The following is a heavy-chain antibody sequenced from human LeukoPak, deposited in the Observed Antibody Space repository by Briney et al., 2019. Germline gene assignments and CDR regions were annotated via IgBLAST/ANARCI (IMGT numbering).Heavy chain of an antibody. CDR3: ARGRYDFWSGPRAYYFDY. J-gene: IGHJ4*01. Sequence: PGGSLRLSCTSSDLTFSNYERHWVRQAPGKGLDWVSYISSSSSTIYYADSVEGRFTISRDNAKNSLYLQMNSLRAEDTAIYYCARGRYDFWSGPRAYYFDYWGQGTLVTVSS. D-gene: IGHD3-3*01. CDR1: DLTFSNYE. CDR2: ISSSSSTI. V-gene: IGHV3-48*03.